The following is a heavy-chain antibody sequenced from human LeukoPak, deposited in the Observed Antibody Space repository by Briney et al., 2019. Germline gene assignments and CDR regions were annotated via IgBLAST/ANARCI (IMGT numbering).Heavy chain of an antibody. CDR3: ARGRGEWELDE. Sequence: GGSLRLSCAASGFTFSSHWMSWVRQAPGRGLEWVANIKQDGSEKYYVDSVKGRFIASRDNAKDSLYLRMNTLRPEDTAVYYCARGRGEWELDEWGQGTLVTVSS. CDR2: IKQDGSEK. V-gene: IGHV3-7*01. D-gene: IGHD1-26*01. J-gene: IGHJ4*02. CDR1: GFTFSSHW.